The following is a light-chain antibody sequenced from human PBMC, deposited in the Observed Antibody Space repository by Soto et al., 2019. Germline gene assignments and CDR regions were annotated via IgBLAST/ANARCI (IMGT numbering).Light chain of an antibody. J-gene: IGLJ1*01. Sequence: VVTQPPSVSAAPGQKVTISCSGSSSNIGNNYVSWYQQLPGTAPKLLIYEDNKRPSGIPDRFSGSKSGTSATLDITGLQTGDEADFYCGTWDSSLSAYVFGPGTKLTVL. CDR3: GTWDSSLSAYV. V-gene: IGLV1-51*02. CDR2: EDN. CDR1: SSNIGNNY.